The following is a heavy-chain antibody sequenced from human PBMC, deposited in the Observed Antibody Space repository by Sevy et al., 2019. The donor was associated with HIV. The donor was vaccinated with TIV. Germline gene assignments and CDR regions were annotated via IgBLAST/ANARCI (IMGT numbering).Heavy chain of an antibody. V-gene: IGHV3-30*02. J-gene: IGHJ6*02. D-gene: IGHD6-25*01. CDR1: GFRFNNFG. CDR3: AKGGSGGIDHHGMDV. Sequence: GGSLRLSCAASGFRFNNFGMYWVRQAPGKGLEGVAFIRYDGINKYYVDSVKGRSTISRDNSKDTLYLEMKSLRLEDTAIYYCAKGGSGGIDHHGMDVWGQGTTVTVSS. CDR2: IRYDGINK.